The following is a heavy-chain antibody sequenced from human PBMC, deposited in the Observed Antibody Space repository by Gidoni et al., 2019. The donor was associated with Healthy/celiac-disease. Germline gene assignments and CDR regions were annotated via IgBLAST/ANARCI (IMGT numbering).Heavy chain of an antibody. J-gene: IGHJ6*02. D-gene: IGHD3-10*01. CDR2: SYYSGST. CDR3: ARSVWFGEYLYYGMDV. V-gene: IGHV4-31*01. Sequence: QVQLQESGTGLVKPSQTLSLTCTVSGGSISCGGYYWSWIRQHPGKGLEWIGYSYYSGSTYYNPSLKSLVTISVDTSKNQFSLKLSSVTAADTAGYYCARSVWFGEYLYYGMDVWGQGTTVTVSS. CDR1: GGSISCGGYY.